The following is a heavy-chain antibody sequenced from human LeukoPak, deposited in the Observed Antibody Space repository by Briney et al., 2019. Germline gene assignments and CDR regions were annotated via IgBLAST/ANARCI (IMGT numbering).Heavy chain of an antibody. J-gene: IGHJ4*02. CDR2: INPNSGET. Sequence: VASVKVSCKTSGYTFTDYFIHWVRQAPGQGLEWMGWINPNSGETNSAQKFQGRVTMTGDTSISTAYMELRRVTSDYRAVYYCARDRDYSNTERGFDYWGQGTLVTVSS. V-gene: IGHV1-2*02. D-gene: IGHD4-11*01. CDR3: ARDRDYSNTERGFDY. CDR1: GYTFTDYF.